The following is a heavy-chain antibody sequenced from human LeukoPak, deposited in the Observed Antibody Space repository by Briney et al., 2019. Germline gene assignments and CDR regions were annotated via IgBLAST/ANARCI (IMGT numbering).Heavy chain of an antibody. D-gene: IGHD4-23*01. V-gene: IGHV1-69*13. CDR1: GGTFSSYA. Sequence: SVKVSCKASGGTFSSYAISWVRQAPGQGLEWMGGIIPIFGTANYAQKFQGRVTITADESTSTAYMELSSLRSEDTAVYYCAREHPNGGGLPGDYWGQGTLVTVSS. J-gene: IGHJ4*02. CDR3: AREHPNGGGLPGDY. CDR2: IIPIFGTA.